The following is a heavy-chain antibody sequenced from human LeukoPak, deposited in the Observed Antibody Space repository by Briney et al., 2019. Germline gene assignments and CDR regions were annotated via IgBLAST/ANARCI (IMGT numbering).Heavy chain of an antibody. J-gene: IGHJ4*02. CDR2: IIPIFGTA. D-gene: IGHD6-13*01. V-gene: IGHV1-69*13. CDR1: GGTFSSYA. CDR3: ARMLGKAAAEFGY. Sequence: SVKVSCKASGGTFSSYAISWVRQAPGQGLEWMGGIIPIFGTANYAQKFQGRVTITADESTSTAYMELSSLRSEDTAVYYCARMLGKAAAEFGYWGQGTLVTVSS.